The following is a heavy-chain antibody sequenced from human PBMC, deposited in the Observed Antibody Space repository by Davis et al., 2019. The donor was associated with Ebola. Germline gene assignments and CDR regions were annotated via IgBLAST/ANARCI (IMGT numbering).Heavy chain of an antibody. CDR1: GYSFTSHW. CDR3: ARGTDGYNPGGYFDS. D-gene: IGHD5-24*01. V-gene: IGHV5-51*01. CDR2: IFPGDSDT. Sequence: PGGSLRLSCQGSGYSFTSHWIVWVRQMPGKGLECMGIIFPGDSDTRYSPSFQGQVTISADKSISTAYLQWSSLKASDTAMYYCARGTDGYNPGGYFDSWGQGTLVTVSS. J-gene: IGHJ4*02.